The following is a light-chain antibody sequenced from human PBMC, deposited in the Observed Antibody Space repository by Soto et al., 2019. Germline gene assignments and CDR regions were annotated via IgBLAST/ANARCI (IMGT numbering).Light chain of an antibody. CDR3: LQHTSYPWT. CDR1: QDISNF. Sequence: DIQMTQSPSDMSASVGDRVTITCRASQDISNFLVWFQQRPGKVPKRLIYAASSLQSGVPARFSGSGSGTEFTLTISSLQPEDFGTYYCLQHTSYPWTFGQGTKVEIK. CDR2: AAS. V-gene: IGKV1-17*03. J-gene: IGKJ1*01.